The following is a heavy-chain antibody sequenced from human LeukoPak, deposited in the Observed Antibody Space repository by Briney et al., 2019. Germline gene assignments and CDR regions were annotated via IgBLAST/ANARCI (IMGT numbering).Heavy chain of an antibody. D-gene: IGHD3-16*02. CDR3: ARIYDYVWGSYRYRAFDI. J-gene: IGHJ3*02. CDR1: GGSISSYY. CDR2: IYYSGST. V-gene: IGHV4-59*01. Sequence: SETLSLTCTVSGGSISSYYWSWIRKPPGKGLEWIGYIYYSGSTNYNPSLKSRVTISVDTSKNQFSLKLSSVTAADTAVYYCARIYDYVWGSYRYRAFDIWGQGTMVTVSS.